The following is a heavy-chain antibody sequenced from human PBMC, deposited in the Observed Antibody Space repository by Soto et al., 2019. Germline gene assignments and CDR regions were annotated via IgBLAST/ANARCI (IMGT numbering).Heavy chain of an antibody. CDR1: GFTFNTYS. CDR2: ISSSSNYI. V-gene: IGHV3-21*01. J-gene: IGHJ3*02. D-gene: IGHD3-16*01. Sequence: EVQLVESGGGLVKPGGSLRLSCAASGFTFNTYSMNWVRQTPGKGLEWVSSISSSSNYIYYADSVKGRFTISRDNAKNSLYLEMNRLRAEDTAVYYCARLSRSALDSWGQGTMVSVSS. CDR3: ARLSRSALDS.